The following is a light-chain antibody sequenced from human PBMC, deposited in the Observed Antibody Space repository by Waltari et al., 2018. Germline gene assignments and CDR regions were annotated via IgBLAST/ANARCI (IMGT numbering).Light chain of an antibody. V-gene: IGKV3-15*01. CDR3: QQYNNWPPT. J-gene: IGKJ2*01. CDR1: QSGTSI. CDR2: GTS. Sequence: EIVMTQSPATLSVSPGERATLSCRASQSGTSILAWYQQKPGQAPRLLIYGTSTRATGIPDRFSGSGSGAEFTLTISSLQSEDFAVYYCQQYNNWPPTFGQGTKLEIK.